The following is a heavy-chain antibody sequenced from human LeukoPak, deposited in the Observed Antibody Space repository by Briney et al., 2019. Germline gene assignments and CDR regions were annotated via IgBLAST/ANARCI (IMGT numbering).Heavy chain of an antibody. D-gene: IGHD3-10*01. Sequence: GGSLRLSCAAFGFTFSDYAMHWVRQAPGKGLEWVAVLSYGGTNKYYADSVKGRFTISRDNSKNTLYLQMNSLRPEDTAVYYCAKDLSGRKGSFDYWGQGTLVTVSS. CDR1: GFTFSDYA. V-gene: IGHV3-30-3*01. CDR2: LSYGGTNK. CDR3: AKDLSGRKGSFDY. J-gene: IGHJ4*02.